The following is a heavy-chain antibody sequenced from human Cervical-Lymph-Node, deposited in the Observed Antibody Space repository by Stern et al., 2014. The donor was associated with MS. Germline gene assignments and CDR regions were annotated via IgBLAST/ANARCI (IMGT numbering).Heavy chain of an antibody. CDR1: GFTFSGHY. J-gene: IGHJ4*02. CDR3: IREEAAASFDY. V-gene: IGHV3-72*01. Sequence: VQLVESGGGLVQPGGSLRLSCVASGFTFSGHYMDWVRQAPGKGLEWVGRIRNKANSHITEYAASVKDRFTISRDDSRNSLYLDMDSLKTEDTAMYYCIREEAAASFDYWGRGTLVTVSS. D-gene: IGHD6-13*01. CDR2: IRNKANSHIT.